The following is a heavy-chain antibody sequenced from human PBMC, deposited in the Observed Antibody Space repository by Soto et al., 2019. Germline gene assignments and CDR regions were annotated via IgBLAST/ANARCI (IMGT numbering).Heavy chain of an antibody. V-gene: IGHV3-9*01. CDR2: ISWHSGTI. J-gene: IGHJ4*02. D-gene: IGHD4-4*01. CDR3: VKEKLYSNYEYYFDS. CDR1: GFSFRNYG. Sequence: SLRLSCAASGFSFRNYGMHWVRRVPGKGLEWVSGISWHSGTIGYADSVRGRFIISRDNAKNSLYLQMNSLRPEDTALYYCVKEKLYSNYEYYFDSWGQGTLVTVS.